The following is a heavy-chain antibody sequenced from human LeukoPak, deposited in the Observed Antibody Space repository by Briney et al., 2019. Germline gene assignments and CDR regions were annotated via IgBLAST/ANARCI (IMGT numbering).Heavy chain of an antibody. J-gene: IGHJ4*02. CDR2: IYTSGST. V-gene: IGHV4-61*02. Sequence: SETLSLTCTVSGGSISSGSYYWSWIRQPAGKGLEWIGRIYTSGSTNYNPSLKSRVTISVDTSKNQFSLKLSSVTAADTAVYYCARELATIIYWGQGTLVTVSS. D-gene: IGHD5-24*01. CDR1: GGSISSGSYY. CDR3: ARELATIIY.